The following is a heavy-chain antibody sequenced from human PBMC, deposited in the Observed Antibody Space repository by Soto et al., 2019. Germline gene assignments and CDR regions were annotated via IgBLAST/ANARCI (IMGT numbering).Heavy chain of an antibody. V-gene: IGHV4-39*01. J-gene: IGHJ4*02. Sequence: SETLSLTCTVSGGSISSSSYYWGWIRQPPGKGLEWIGSIYYSGSTYYNPSLKSRVTISVDTSKNQFSMNLSAVTAADTAIYYCGKGFYGSGGPDVWGPGTLVTVSS. CDR1: GGSISSSSYY. CDR2: IYYSGST. CDR3: GKGFYGSGGPDV. D-gene: IGHD3-10*01.